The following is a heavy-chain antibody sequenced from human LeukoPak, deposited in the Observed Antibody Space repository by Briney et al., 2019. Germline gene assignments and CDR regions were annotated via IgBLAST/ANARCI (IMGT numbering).Heavy chain of an antibody. Sequence: GASVKLSCTASGYTFTRYGLGWVRQAPVKELEWMACISAYNGDTHYAQKLQGRVTMATDNSKTTAYMELRSLRSDETAVYYCARVFVNSGSWYNYWGQGTLVTVSS. V-gene: IGHV1-18*01. CDR3: ARVFVNSGSWYNY. CDR1: GYTFTRYG. J-gene: IGHJ4*02. CDR2: ISAYNGDT. D-gene: IGHD6-13*01.